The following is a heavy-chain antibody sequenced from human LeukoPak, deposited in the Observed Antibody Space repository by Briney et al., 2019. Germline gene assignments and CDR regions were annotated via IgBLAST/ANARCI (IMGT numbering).Heavy chain of an antibody. Sequence: AGGSLRLSCAASGFTFDDYAMHWVRQAPGKGLEWVSGISWNSGSIGYADSVKGRFTISRDNAKNSLYLQMNSLRAEDTALYYCAKDSSGYYRYFDLWGRGTLVTVSS. CDR3: AKDSSGYYRYFDL. CDR1: GFTFDDYA. D-gene: IGHD3-22*01. J-gene: IGHJ2*01. V-gene: IGHV3-9*01. CDR2: ISWNSGSI.